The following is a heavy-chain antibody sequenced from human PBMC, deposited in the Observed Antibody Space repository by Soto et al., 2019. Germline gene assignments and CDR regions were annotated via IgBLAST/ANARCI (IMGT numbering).Heavy chain of an antibody. J-gene: IGHJ4*02. Sequence: PSETLSLTCTVSGGSISSGGYYWSWIRQHPGKGLEWIGYIYYSGSTYYNPSLKSRVTISVDTSKNQFSLKLSSVTAADTAVYYYARALALMYYDILTGTPYYFDYWGQGTLVTVSS. CDR3: ARALALMYYDILTGTPYYFDY. D-gene: IGHD3-9*01. V-gene: IGHV4-31*02. CDR1: GGSISSGGYY. CDR2: IYYSGST.